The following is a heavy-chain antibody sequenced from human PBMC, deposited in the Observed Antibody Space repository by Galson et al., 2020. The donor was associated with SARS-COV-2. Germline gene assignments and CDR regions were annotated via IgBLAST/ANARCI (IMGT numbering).Heavy chain of an antibody. J-gene: IGHJ4*02. CDR2: IYHSGST. CDR1: GYSISSGYY. CDR3: ARDDTNSNLVDY. D-gene: IGHD4-4*01. Sequence: SETLSLTCTVSGYSISSGYYWGWIRQPPGKGLEWIGSIYHSGSTYYNPSLKRRVTISVDTSKNQFSLKLSSVTAADTAVYYCARDDTNSNLVDYWGQGTLVTVSS. V-gene: IGHV4-38-2*02.